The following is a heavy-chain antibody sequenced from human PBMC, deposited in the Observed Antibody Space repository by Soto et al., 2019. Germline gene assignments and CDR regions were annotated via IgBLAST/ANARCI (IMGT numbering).Heavy chain of an antibody. J-gene: IGHJ3*02. CDR2: FDPEQGKI. V-gene: IGHV1-24*01. D-gene: IGHD3-10*01. CDR3: ATTYLVEAFDI. Sequence: QVQLVQSGAEVKKPGASVKVSCKVSGYTLTELSIHWVRQAPGKGLEWMGGFDPEQGKIIYAQKFLGRVSMTEDTSTETAYMELSSLRSVDTALYYCATTYLVEAFDIWGQGTMVSVSS. CDR1: GYTLTELS.